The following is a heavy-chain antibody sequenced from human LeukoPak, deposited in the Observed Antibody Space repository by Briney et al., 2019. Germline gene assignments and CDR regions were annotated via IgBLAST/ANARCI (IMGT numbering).Heavy chain of an antibody. V-gene: IGHV3-33*08. CDR2: IWQDGSNQ. CDR3: ARDYGGNYWYFDL. CDR1: GFTFDDYT. J-gene: IGHJ2*01. Sequence: SGGSLRLSCAASGFTFDDYTMHWVRQAPGKGLEWVALIWQDGSNQYYADSVKGRFTISRDNSKNTLYQQMNSLRAEDTAVYYCARDYGGNYWYFDLWGRGTLVIVSS. D-gene: IGHD4-23*01.